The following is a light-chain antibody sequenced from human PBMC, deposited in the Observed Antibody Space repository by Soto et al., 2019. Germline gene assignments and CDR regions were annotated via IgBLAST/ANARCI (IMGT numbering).Light chain of an antibody. J-gene: IGKJ4*01. CDR1: QSISSNY. V-gene: IGKV3-20*01. Sequence: EIVLTQSPGTLSLSPGETVTLSCRASQSISSNYVAWFQHKPGQAPRLLIYGASSRAPGIPERFSGSGSGTDFSLTINRLEPEDSAVFYCQQYGYPQLTFGGGTKVXIK. CDR3: QQYGYPQLT. CDR2: GAS.